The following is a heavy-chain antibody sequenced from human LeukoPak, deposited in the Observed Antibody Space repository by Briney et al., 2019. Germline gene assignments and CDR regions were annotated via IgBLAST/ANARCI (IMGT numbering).Heavy chain of an antibody. CDR1: GFTFSSYA. CDR3: AKRSGYGGNSNHFDY. D-gene: IGHD4-23*01. V-gene: IGHV3-23*01. J-gene: IGHJ4*02. CDR2: ISGRDDNT. Sequence: GGSLRLSCAASGFTFSSYAMSWVRQARGKGLEGVSAISGRDDNTYYADSVKGRFTISRDNSRNTLFVQMNSLRAEDTAVYYCAKRSGYGGNSNHFDYWGQGTPVTVSS.